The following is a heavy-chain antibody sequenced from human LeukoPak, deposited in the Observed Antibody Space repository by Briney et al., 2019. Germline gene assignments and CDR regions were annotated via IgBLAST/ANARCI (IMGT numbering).Heavy chain of an antibody. Sequence: GASVKVSCKASGYTFTSYDINWVRQATGQGLEWMGWMNPNSGNTGYAQKFQGRVTMTRNTSISTAYVELCSLRSEDTGVYYCARATSAVAVPDYWGQGTLVTVSS. CDR2: MNPNSGNT. CDR1: GYTFTSYD. V-gene: IGHV1-8*01. CDR3: ARATSAVAVPDY. J-gene: IGHJ4*02. D-gene: IGHD6-19*01.